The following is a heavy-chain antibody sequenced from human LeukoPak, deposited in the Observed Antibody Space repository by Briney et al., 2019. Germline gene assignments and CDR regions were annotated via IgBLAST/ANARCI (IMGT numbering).Heavy chain of an antibody. V-gene: IGHV3-23*01. J-gene: IGHJ4*02. CDR3: AKRNYNYFGY. Sequence: PGGSLRLSCAASGFTFSTYAMSWVRQAPGKGLEWVSVISGSGGNTYYADSVKGRFTISRDNSKNTLYLQMNSLRAEDTAVYYCAKRNYNYFGYWGQGTLVTVSS. CDR1: GFTFSTYA. CDR2: ISGSGGNT. D-gene: IGHD4-11*01.